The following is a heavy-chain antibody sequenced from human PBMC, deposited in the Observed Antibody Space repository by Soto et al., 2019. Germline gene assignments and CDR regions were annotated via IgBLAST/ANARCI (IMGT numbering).Heavy chain of an antibody. Sequence: QVHLVQSGAEVKKPGASVKVSCKASGYTFTSYGITWVRQAPGQGLEWMGWISAHNGNTDYAQKLQGRVIVTSDTSTSTASMELRSLVSDDSAVYYCATGRYGEYWGQGALVTVSS. CDR1: GYTFTSYG. V-gene: IGHV1-18*01. D-gene: IGHD1-1*01. CDR3: ATGRYGEY. CDR2: ISAHNGNT. J-gene: IGHJ1*01.